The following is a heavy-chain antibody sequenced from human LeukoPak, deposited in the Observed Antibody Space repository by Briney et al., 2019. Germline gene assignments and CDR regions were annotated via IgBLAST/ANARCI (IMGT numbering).Heavy chain of an antibody. CDR3: ACGYYIYRFDY. J-gene: IGHJ4*02. Sequence: SETLSFTCAVSGGSISSGGYSWSWIRQPPGKGLEWIGYIYHSGSTYYNPSLKSRVTISVDRSKNQFSLKLSSVTAADTAVYYCACGYYIYRFDYWGQGTLVTVSS. D-gene: IGHD3-22*01. CDR1: GGSISSGGYS. CDR2: IYHSGST. V-gene: IGHV4-30-2*01.